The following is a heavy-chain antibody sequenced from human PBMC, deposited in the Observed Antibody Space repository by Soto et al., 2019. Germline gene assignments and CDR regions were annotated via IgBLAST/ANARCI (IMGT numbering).Heavy chain of an antibody. J-gene: IGHJ1*01. CDR3: AKGVPAATRSFQH. CDR1: GFSFSSYW. CDR2: INSDGSSA. Sequence: VQLVESGGGLVQPGGSLRLSCAASGFSFSSYWMHWVRHAPGKGLVWVSRINSDGSSATYADSVKGRFTISRDNAKNTLYLQMNSLTPEDTAVYYCAKGVPAATRSFQHWGQGTLVTVSS. D-gene: IGHD2-2*01. V-gene: IGHV3-74*01.